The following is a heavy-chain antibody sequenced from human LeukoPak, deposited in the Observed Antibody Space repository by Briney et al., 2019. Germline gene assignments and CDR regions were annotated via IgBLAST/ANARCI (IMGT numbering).Heavy chain of an antibody. CDR3: ARGVLPRYSYGYPDAFDI. Sequence: SETLSLTCAVYGGSFSGCYWSWIRQPPGKGLEWIGEINHSGSTNYNPSLKSRVTISVDTSKNQFSLKLSSVTAADTAVYYCARGVLPRYSYGYPDAFDIWGQGTMVTVSS. D-gene: IGHD5-18*01. CDR1: GGSFSGCY. J-gene: IGHJ3*02. V-gene: IGHV4-34*01. CDR2: INHSGST.